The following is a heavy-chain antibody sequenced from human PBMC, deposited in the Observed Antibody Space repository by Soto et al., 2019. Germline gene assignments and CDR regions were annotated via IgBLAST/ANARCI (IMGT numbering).Heavy chain of an antibody. D-gene: IGHD3-22*01. J-gene: IGHJ4*02. CDR3: AGDGFQYDDGGYYEFDY. CDR1: GFTFGDFA. V-gene: IGHV3-20*04. CDR2: INWNGIST. Sequence: GGSLRLSCAVSGFTFGDFAMSWVRQAPGKGLEWVSGINWNGISTSYRDSVEGRFIISRDDAQNSLYLQMNSLRAEDTALYYCAGDGFQYDDGGYYEFDYWGQGTRVTVSS.